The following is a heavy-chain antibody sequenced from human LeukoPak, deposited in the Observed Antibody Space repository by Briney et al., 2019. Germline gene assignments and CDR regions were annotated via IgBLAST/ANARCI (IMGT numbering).Heavy chain of an antibody. D-gene: IGHD3-22*01. Sequence: ASVKVSCNASGYTGTGNYMHWVRQAPGQGHEWMGWINPNSGGTNYAQKFQGRVTMTRDTSISTAYMELSRLSSDDPAVYYCARVGMYYYDSSGYNAADYWGQGTLVTVSS. CDR1: GYTGTGNY. CDR3: ARVGMYYYDSSGYNAADY. CDR2: INPNSGGT. J-gene: IGHJ4*02. V-gene: IGHV1-2*02.